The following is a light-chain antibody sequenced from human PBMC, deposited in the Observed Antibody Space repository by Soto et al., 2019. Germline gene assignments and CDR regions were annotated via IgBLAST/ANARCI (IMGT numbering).Light chain of an antibody. CDR1: QSVGTS. V-gene: IGKV3-11*01. CDR2: DAS. J-gene: IGKJ3*01. Sequence: VLTQSPATLSLSPGERATLSCRASQSVGTSLAWYQQKPAQAPKVLIYDASNRATGVPDRFRGSGSGTDFILIITKLAPEDFAVYYWHPRSTRPLFTFGPGTKVD. CDR3: HPRSTRPLFT.